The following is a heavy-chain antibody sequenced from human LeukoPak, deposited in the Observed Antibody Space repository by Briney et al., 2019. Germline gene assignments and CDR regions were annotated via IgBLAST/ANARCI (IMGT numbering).Heavy chain of an antibody. V-gene: IGHV1-46*01. CDR1: GYTFTSYY. CDR3: ATGHYWIGDTFDY. D-gene: IGHD3-10*01. J-gene: IGHJ4*02. CDR2: INPSGGST. Sequence: ASVKVSCKASGYTFTSYYMHWVRQAPGQGLEWMGIINPSGGSTSYAQKFQGRVTMTEDTSTDTAYMELSSLRSEDTAVYYCATGHYWIGDTFDYWGQGTLVTVSS.